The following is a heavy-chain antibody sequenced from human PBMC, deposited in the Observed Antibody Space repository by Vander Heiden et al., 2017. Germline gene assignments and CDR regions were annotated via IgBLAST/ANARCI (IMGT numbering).Heavy chain of an antibody. CDR3: AKAPRGYRHFDY. Sequence: EVQLLESGGGLVQPGGSLRLSCAASGFTFSSYAISRFRHAPGKGLEWVSAISGSGGSTYYADSVKGRFTISRDNSKNTLYLQMNSLGAEDTAVYYCAKAPRGYRHFDYWGQGTLVTVSS. CDR1: GFTFSSYA. J-gene: IGHJ4*02. D-gene: IGHD5-12*01. CDR2: ISGSGGST. V-gene: IGHV3-23*01.